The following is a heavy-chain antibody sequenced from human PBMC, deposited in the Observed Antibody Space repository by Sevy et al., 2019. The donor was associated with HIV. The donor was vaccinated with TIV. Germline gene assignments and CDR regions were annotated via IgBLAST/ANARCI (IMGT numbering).Heavy chain of an antibody. D-gene: IGHD6-19*01. V-gene: IGHV3-30-3*01. CDR3: AISLYSTGYHRQSYFYYSLDV. Sequence: GGSLRLSCAASGFTLGDFALHWVRHIPGKGLEWVAVISYDGDTKFYADVAKGRFTISRDNSKNTLYLHVNSLRVEDTAVYYWAISLYSTGYHRQSYFYYSLDVWGQGTTVTVSS. J-gene: IGHJ6*02. CDR1: GFTLGDFA. CDR2: ISYDGDTK.